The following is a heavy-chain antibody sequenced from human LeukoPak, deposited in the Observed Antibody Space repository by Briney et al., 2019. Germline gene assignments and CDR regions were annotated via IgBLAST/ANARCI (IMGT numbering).Heavy chain of an antibody. J-gene: IGHJ4*02. CDR3: AKRGSQGGYYFDY. V-gene: IGHV3-23*01. CDR1: GFPFSSYE. CDR2: ISGSDRTT. D-gene: IGHD3-16*01. Sequence: GGSLRLSCAASGFPFSSYEMNWVRQAPGKGLEWVSGISGSDRTTYYADSVKGRFTISRDNSKNTLYLQMNSLRAEDTAVYYCAKRGSQGGYYFDYWGQGALVTVSS.